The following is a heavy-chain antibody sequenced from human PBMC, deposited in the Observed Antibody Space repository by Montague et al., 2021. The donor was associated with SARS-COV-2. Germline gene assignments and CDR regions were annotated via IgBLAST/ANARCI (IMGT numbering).Heavy chain of an antibody. D-gene: IGHD3-10*01. CDR3: ARDGGINSRPRPHTFHY. CDR1: GDSVSSNSAG. Sequence: CAISGDSVSSNSAGWNWIRQSPSRGLEWLGRTYYRSKWYNDYAVSVKSRITINPDTSKSQFSLQLNSVTPEDTAVYYCARDGGINSRPRPHTFHYWGQGTLVTVSS. CDR2: TYYRSKWYN. J-gene: IGHJ4*02. V-gene: IGHV6-1*01.